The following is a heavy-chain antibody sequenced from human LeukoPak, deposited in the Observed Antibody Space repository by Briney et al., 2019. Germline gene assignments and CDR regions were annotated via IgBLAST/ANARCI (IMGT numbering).Heavy chain of an antibody. D-gene: IGHD3-22*01. Sequence: GGSLRLSCAASGFTFSSYWMSWVRQAPGKGLEWVANIKQDGSEKYYVDSVKGRFTISRDNAKNSLYLQMNSLKTEDTAVYYCTTDFLEYYYDSSGYYYPYWGQGTLVTVSS. CDR2: IKQDGSEK. J-gene: IGHJ4*02. V-gene: IGHV3-7*03. CDR3: TTDFLEYYYDSSGYYYPY. CDR1: GFTFSSYW.